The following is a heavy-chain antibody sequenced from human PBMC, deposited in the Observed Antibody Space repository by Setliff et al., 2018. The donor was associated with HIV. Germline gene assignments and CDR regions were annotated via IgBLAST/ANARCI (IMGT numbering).Heavy chain of an antibody. V-gene: IGHV4-4*07. J-gene: IGHJ5*02. D-gene: IGHD3-10*01. CDR2: IYYVGWS. CDR1: GGSIRDYY. Sequence: PSETLSLTCRVSGGSIRDYYWSWIRQPAGKGLQWIGRIYYVGWSKYNPSLEDRVTMSVDTSNNQFSLSLTSVTAADTAVYYCVRSIHGGGSEPFDTWGQGILVTVS. CDR3: VRSIHGGGSEPFDT.